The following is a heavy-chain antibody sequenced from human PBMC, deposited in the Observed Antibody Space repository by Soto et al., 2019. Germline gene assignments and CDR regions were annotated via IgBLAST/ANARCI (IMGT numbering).Heavy chain of an antibody. CDR3: AGDFMTSGDY. CDR2: IKQDGSEK. J-gene: IGHJ4*02. V-gene: IGHV3-7*01. D-gene: IGHD3-10*01. CDR1: GFTLSSYW. Sequence: GGSLRLSCAASGFTLSSYWMSWVRPAPGKGMEWVANIKQDGSEKYYVDSVKGRFTISRDNAKNSLYLQMNSLRAEDTAVYYCAGDFMTSGDYWGQGTLVTVSS.